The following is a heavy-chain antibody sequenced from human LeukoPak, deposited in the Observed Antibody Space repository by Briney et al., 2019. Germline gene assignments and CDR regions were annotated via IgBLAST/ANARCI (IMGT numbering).Heavy chain of an antibody. CDR1: GFTFSSYA. V-gene: IGHV3-23*01. Sequence: TGGSLRLSCAASGFTFSSYAMGWVRQAPGKGLEWVSSVSGSGGSTYYADSVKGRFTISRDNSSNTLYLQMSSLRAEDTAVYYCAKSNGYRVYNWFDPWGQGTLVTVSS. CDR3: AKSNGYRVYNWFDP. J-gene: IGHJ5*02. D-gene: IGHD1-1*01. CDR2: VSGSGGST.